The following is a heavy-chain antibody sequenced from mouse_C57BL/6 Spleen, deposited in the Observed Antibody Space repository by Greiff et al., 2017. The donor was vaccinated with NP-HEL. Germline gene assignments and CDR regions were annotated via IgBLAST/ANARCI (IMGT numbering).Heavy chain of an antibody. J-gene: IGHJ1*03. CDR3: ARLYSNYGYWYFDV. D-gene: IGHD2-5*01. V-gene: IGHV7-3*01. CDR2: IRNKANGYTT. CDR1: GFTFTDYY. Sequence: DVMLVESGGGLVQPGGSLSLSCAASGFTFTDYYMSWVRQPPGKALEWLGFIRNKANGYTTEYSASVKGRFTISRDNSQSILYLQMNALRAEDSATYYCARLYSNYGYWYFDVWGTGTTVTVSS.